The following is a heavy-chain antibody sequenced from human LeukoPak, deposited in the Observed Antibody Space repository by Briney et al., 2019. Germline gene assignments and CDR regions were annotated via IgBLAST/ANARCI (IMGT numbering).Heavy chain of an antibody. V-gene: IGHV3-30*02. Sequence: GGSLRLSCAVSGFTFSSYGMHWVRQAPGKGLEWVAFIRSDGSNEYYTDSLKGRSTISRDNSKSTVHLQMNSLRAEDTAVYYCAKGALREQLERRTYFDYWGQGTLVTVSS. CDR1: GFTFSSYG. CDR3: AKGALREQLERRTYFDY. CDR2: IRSDGSNE. J-gene: IGHJ4*02. D-gene: IGHD1-1*01.